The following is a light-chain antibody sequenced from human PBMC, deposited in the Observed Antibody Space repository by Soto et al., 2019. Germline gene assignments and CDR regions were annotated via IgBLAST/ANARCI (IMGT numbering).Light chain of an antibody. CDR1: QSISSW. CDR3: HEDNAYPMWS. J-gene: IGKJ1*01. CDR2: KAS. Sequence: DIRRTQSSSRLSASVGDRAIITYRASQSISSWFAWYQQKPGKAPKLLIYKASSLESGVPSRFSCSGSGTEFTLTISSLHPADDAIYYWHEDNAYPMWSFCQGTKVDI. V-gene: IGKV1-5*03.